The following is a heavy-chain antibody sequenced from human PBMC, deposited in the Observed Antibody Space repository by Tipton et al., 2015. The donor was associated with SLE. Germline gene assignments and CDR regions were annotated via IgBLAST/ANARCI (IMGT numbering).Heavy chain of an antibody. J-gene: IGHJ2*01. V-gene: IGHV4-34*01. CDR2: INHSGTT. D-gene: IGHD1-26*01. Sequence: TLSLTCAVYGGSFSGYYWSWIRQPPGKGLDWIGEINHSGTTNYNPSLKSRVTISVDTSKNQFSLKLSSVTAADTAVYYCARGGSGSYHWYFDLWGRGTLVTVSS. CDR1: GGSFSGYY. CDR3: ARGGSGSYHWYFDL.